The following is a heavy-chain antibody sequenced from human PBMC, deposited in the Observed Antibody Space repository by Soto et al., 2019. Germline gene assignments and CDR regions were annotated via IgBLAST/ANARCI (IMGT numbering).Heavy chain of an antibody. CDR2: ISYDGSNK. CDR3: ARGHYDSSGYYAY. V-gene: IGHV3-30-3*01. Sequence: GGSLRLSCAASGFTFSSYAMHWVRQAPGKGLEWVAVISYDGSNKYYADSVKGRFTISRDNSKNTLYLQMNSLRAEDTAVYYCARGHYDSSGYYAYWGQGTLVTVSS. J-gene: IGHJ4*02. CDR1: GFTFSSYA. D-gene: IGHD3-22*01.